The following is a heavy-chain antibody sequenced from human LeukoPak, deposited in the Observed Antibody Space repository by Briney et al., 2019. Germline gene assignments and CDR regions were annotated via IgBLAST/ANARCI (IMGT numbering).Heavy chain of an antibody. V-gene: IGHV3-21*01. D-gene: IGHD3-3*01. Sequence: GGSLRLSCAASGFTFSSYSMNWVRQAPGKGLEWVSSISSSSSYIYYADSVKGRFTISRDNAKNSLYLQMNSLRAEDTAVYYCARVPQLRNYYDFWSGYFDYWGQGTLVTVSS. CDR1: GFTFSSYS. J-gene: IGHJ4*02. CDR3: ARVPQLRNYYDFWSGYFDY. CDR2: ISSSSSYI.